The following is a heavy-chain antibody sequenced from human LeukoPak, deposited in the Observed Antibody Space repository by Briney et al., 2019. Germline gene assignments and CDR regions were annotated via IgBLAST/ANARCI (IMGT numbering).Heavy chain of an antibody. Sequence: KPSETLSLTCSVSGGSISSYFWGWIRQPAGKGLEWIGRIYSNDNNNYNPSLKSRVSISLDTSRNQFSLNLSSVTAADTAVYYCARLKATWFDPWGQGTLVTVSS. CDR2: IYSNDNN. V-gene: IGHV4-4*07. CDR3: ARLKATWFDP. J-gene: IGHJ5*02. CDR1: GGSISSYF.